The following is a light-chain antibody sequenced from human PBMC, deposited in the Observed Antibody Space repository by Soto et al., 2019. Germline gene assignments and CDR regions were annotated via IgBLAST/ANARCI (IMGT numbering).Light chain of an antibody. CDR3: QSYDSSLSGSV. J-gene: IGLJ3*02. CDR1: SSNIGAGYD. Sequence: QSVRTQPPSVSGAPGQRVTISCTGSSSNIGAGYDVHWYQQLPGTAPKLLIYGSSNRPSGVPDRFSGSKSGTSASLAITGLQAEDEADYYCQSYDSSLSGSVFGGGTKLTVL. V-gene: IGLV1-40*01. CDR2: GSS.